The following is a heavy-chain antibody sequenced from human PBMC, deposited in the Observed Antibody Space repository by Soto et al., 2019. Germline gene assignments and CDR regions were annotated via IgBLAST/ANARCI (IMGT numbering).Heavy chain of an antibody. V-gene: IGHV3-23*01. Sequence: PGGSLRLSCAASGFTFSSSAINWVRPAPGKGLEWVSTISVSGRTTYYADSVKGRFTISRDNSKNTLYLQMHSLRAEDTAVYYCATLMTTVTSFDFWGQGALVTVSS. J-gene: IGHJ4*02. CDR3: ATLMTTVTSFDF. CDR2: ISVSGRTT. CDR1: GFTFSSSA. D-gene: IGHD4-4*01.